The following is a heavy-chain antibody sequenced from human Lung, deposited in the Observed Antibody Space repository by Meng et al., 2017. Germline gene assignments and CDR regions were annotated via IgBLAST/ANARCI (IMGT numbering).Heavy chain of an antibody. CDR3: ASYCRGTSCATY. D-gene: IGHD2-15*01. Sequence: QVQLVQSGAEVKKPGASVKFSCKASGYTFTGSYMHWVRQAPGQGLEWMGRVNPNNGGTNYAQKFQGRVTMTRDTSISTAYLELSRLTSDDTAVYYCASYCRGTSCATYWGQGSLVTVSS. J-gene: IGHJ4*02. CDR2: VNPNNGGT. V-gene: IGHV1-2*06. CDR1: GYTFTGSY.